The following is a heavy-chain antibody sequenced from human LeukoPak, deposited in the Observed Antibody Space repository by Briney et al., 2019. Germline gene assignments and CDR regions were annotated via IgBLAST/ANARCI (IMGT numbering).Heavy chain of an antibody. V-gene: IGHV3-30*04. J-gene: IGHJ4*02. D-gene: IGHD3-22*01. CDR1: GFTFSSYA. Sequence: GGSLRLSCAASGFTFSSYAMHWVRQAPGKGLEWGAVISYDGSNKYYADSVKGRFTISRDNSKNTLYLQMNSLRAEDTAVYYCARDSPLYDSSGYLDYWGQGTLVTVSS. CDR2: ISYDGSNK. CDR3: ARDSPLYDSSGYLDY.